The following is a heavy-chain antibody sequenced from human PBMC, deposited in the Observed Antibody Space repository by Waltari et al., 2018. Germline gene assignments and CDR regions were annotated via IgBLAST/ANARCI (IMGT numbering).Heavy chain of an antibody. CDR2: ISFDGGQK. J-gene: IGHJ6*03. Sequence: QVQLVESGGGLVQPGRSLTVSCQASGFTFSLLTLHWLRKAPGKGLEWVAAISFDGGQKSYADSVRGRFTISRDNSKSTVNVEMNSLRPEDTAMYYCARGMRSGSGYFYYYLDVWGKGTTVTVSS. CDR1: GFTFSLLT. CDR3: ARGMRSGSGYFYYYLDV. D-gene: IGHD6-25*01. V-gene: IGHV3-30*16.